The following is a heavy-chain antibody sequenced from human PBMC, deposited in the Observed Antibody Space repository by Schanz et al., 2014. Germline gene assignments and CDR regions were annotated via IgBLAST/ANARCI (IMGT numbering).Heavy chain of an antibody. CDR1: GFAFSSNW. D-gene: IGHD3-10*01. Sequence: EVQLLESGGGLVQPGGSLRLSCAGSGFAFSSNWMNWVRQAPGKGLEWVSGIGGSGDSTHYADSVKGRFIVSRDNSKNTLYLEMNSLRAEDTALYYCARDFPYVSGSYYKGFGYWGQGTLVTVSS. J-gene: IGHJ4*02. V-gene: IGHV3-23*01. CDR2: IGGSGDST. CDR3: ARDFPYVSGSYYKGFGY.